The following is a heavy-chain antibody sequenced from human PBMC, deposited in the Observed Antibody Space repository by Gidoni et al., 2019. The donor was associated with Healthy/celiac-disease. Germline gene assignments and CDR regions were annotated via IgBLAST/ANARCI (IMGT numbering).Heavy chain of an antibody. CDR2: IYYSGST. D-gene: IGHD5-12*01. CDR3: ARDIGPRIYGTGGWFDP. CDR1: GGSISSGGSY. J-gene: IGHJ5*02. V-gene: IGHV4-31*03. Sequence: QVQLQESGPGLVKPSQTLSLTCTVSGGSISSGGSYWSWIRQHPGKGLEWIGYIYYSGSTYYNPSLKSRVTISVDTSKNQFSLKLSSVTAADTAVYYCARDIGPRIYGTGGWFDPWGQGTLVTVSS.